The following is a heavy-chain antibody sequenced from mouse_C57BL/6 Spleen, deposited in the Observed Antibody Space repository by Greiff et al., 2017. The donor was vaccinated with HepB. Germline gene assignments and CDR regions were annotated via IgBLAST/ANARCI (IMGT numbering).Heavy chain of an antibody. Sequence: LQESGPELVKPGASVKISCKASGYSFTDYNMNWVKQSNGKSLEWIGVINPNYGTTSYNQKFKGKATLTVDQSSSTAYMQLNSLTSEDSAVYYCARSYDVVGEYYAMDYWGQGTSVTVSS. J-gene: IGHJ4*01. V-gene: IGHV1-39*01. CDR2: INPNYGTT. CDR3: ARSYDVVGEYYAMDY. D-gene: IGHD1-1*01. CDR1: GYSFTDYN.